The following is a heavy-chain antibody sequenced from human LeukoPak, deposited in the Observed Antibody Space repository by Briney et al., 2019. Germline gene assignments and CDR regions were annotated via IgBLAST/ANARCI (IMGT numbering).Heavy chain of an antibody. D-gene: IGHD6-19*01. CDR3: ARQKAEQWLVLYY. V-gene: IGHV4-39*01. CDR1: GGSISSSSFY. CDR2: IYYSGSP. Sequence: SETLSLTCTVSGGSISSSSFYWGWIRQPPGKGLEWIGSIYYSGSPHYNPSLKSRVTISVDTSKNQFSLRLSSVTAADTAVYYCARQKAEQWLVLYYWGQGTLVTVSS. J-gene: IGHJ4*02.